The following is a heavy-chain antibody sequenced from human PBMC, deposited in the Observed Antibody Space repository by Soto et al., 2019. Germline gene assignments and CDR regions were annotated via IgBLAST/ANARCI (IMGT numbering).Heavy chain of an antibody. CDR1: GGSVSIGDYS. CDR2: IFYTGNT. D-gene: IGHD1-7*01. CDR3: ERDWELRRMDV. V-gene: IGHV4-61*08. Sequence: LSLTCTVSGGSVSIGDYSWTWIRQPPGKGLEWIGYIFYTGNTNYSPSLKSRVTMSVDRSRNQFSLRLSSVTAADTAVYYCERDWELRRMDVWGQGTTVTVSS. J-gene: IGHJ6*02.